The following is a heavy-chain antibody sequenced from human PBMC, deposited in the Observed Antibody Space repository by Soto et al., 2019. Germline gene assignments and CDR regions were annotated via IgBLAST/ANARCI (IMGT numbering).Heavy chain of an antibody. J-gene: IGHJ4*02. CDR2: IKQDGSEK. Sequence: GSLRLSCAASGFTLSNYWMMWVRQAPGKGLEWVANIKQDGSEKFYVDSVRGRFTISRDNSKNTLYLQMNSLRAEDTAVYYCAKEGLRGSTSCWGQGTLVTVSS. D-gene: IGHD2-2*01. CDR3: AKEGLRGSTSC. CDR1: GFTLSNYW. V-gene: IGHV3-7*01.